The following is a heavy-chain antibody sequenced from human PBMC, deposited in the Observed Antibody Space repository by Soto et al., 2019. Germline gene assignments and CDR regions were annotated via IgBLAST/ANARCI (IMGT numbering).Heavy chain of an antibody. V-gene: IGHV3-7*01. CDR1: GFTFSSYW. CDR3: ARECDYYDSSGCPFDP. D-gene: IGHD3-22*01. CDR2: IKQDGSEK. Sequence: GGSLRLSCAASGFTFSSYWMSWVRQAPGKGLEWVANIKQDGSEKYYVDSVKGRFTISRDNAKNSLYLQMNSLRAEDTAAYYCARECDYYDSSGCPFDPWGQGTLVTVSS. J-gene: IGHJ5*02.